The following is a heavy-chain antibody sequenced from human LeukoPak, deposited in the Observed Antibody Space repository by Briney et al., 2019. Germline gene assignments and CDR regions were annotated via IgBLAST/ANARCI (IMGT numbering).Heavy chain of an antibody. D-gene: IGHD3-22*01. CDR2: IYTTGST. CDR1: GGSIGSGSYY. CDR3: VRRGTSGYYYRN. Sequence: SETLSLTCTVSGGSIGSGSYYWSWIRQPAGKGLEWIGRIYTTGSTNYNPSLKSRVTISVNTSRNQFSLKLSSVTAADTAVYYCVRRGTSGYYYRNWGQGTLVTVSS. V-gene: IGHV4-61*02. J-gene: IGHJ4*02.